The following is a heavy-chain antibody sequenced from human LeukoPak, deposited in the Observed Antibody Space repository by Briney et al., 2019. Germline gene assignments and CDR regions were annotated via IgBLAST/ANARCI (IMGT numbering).Heavy chain of an antibody. J-gene: IGHJ4*02. D-gene: IGHD2-8*01. CDR1: GYSFTSYW. V-gene: IGHV5-51*01. Sequence: KNGESLKISCKGSGYSFTSYWIGWVRQMPGKGLEWMGIIYPGDSDTRDSPSFQGQVIISADKSANTAYLQWSSLKASDTAIYYCARMRRGFFESNGPFDYWGQGTLVTVSS. CDR3: ARMRRGFFESNGPFDY. CDR2: IYPGDSDT.